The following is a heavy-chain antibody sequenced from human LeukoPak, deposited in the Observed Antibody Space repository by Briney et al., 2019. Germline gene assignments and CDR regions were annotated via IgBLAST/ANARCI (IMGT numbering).Heavy chain of an antibody. CDR2: ISGSGGST. CDR3: AKDASSSWHQNWFDP. V-gene: IGHV3-23*01. CDR1: GLSLSSYA. J-gene: IGHJ5*02. Sequence: GGSPRLSCAGSGLSLSSYAVNWVRQAPGKGLEWVSVISGSGGSTHYADSVKGRFTVSRDNSKDTVYLQMDSLRAEDTAVYYCAKDASSSWHQNWFDPWGQGTLVTVSS. D-gene: IGHD6-13*01.